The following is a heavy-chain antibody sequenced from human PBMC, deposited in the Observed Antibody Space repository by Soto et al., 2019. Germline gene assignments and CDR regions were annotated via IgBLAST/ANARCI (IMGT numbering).Heavy chain of an antibody. CDR1: GGSISSSSYY. D-gene: IGHD3-22*01. CDR3: ARHKHHSSGPSAY. Sequence: QLQLQESGPGLVKPSETLSLTCTVSGGSISSSSYYWGWIRQPPGKGLEWIGSIYYSGSTYYNPSLKSRVTISVDTSKNQFSLKLSSVTAADTAVYYCARHKHHSSGPSAYWGQGTLVTVSS. V-gene: IGHV4-39*01. CDR2: IYYSGST. J-gene: IGHJ4*02.